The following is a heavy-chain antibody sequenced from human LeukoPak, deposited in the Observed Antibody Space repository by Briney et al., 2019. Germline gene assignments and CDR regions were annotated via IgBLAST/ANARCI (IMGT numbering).Heavy chain of an antibody. J-gene: IGHJ5*02. CDR3: VRDPSNSGKWFDL. CDR2: LGTDGTYT. Sequence: GGSLRLSCAASGFNLRDYWMHWVRQAPGKGLVWVSRLGTDGTYTNYADSVKGRFTISRDNAKNTLYLQMDSLRAEDTAFYYCVRDPSNSGKWFDLWGQRTPFTVSS. D-gene: IGHD4-11*01. V-gene: IGHV3-74*01. CDR1: GFNLRDYW.